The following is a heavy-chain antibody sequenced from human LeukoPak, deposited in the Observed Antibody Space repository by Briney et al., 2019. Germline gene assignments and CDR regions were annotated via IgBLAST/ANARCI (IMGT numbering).Heavy chain of an antibody. D-gene: IGHD3-22*01. CDR3: ARDLRGYPY. V-gene: IGHV3-7*01. CDR1: GFTFSSNW. Sequence: GGSLRLSCAASGFTFSSNWMSWVRQAPGKGLEWVANIKHDGSEKYYVDSVKGRFTISRDNAKNSLYLQMTSLRAEDTAVYYCARDLRGYPYWGQGTLVTVSS. CDR2: IKHDGSEK. J-gene: IGHJ1*01.